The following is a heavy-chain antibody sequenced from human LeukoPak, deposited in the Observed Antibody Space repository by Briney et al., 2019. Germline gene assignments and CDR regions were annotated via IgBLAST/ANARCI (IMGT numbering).Heavy chain of an antibody. J-gene: IGHJ4*02. Sequence: GASLQISCKGSGYSFTSYWIGWVRQMPGKGLEWMGIIYPGDSDTRYSPSFQGQVTISADKSISTAYLQWSSLKASDTAMYYCARRRVRFLEWLLSEYYFDYWGQGTLVTVSS. CDR2: IYPGDSDT. CDR1: GYSFTSYW. V-gene: IGHV5-51*01. CDR3: ARRRVRFLEWLLSEYYFDY. D-gene: IGHD3-3*01.